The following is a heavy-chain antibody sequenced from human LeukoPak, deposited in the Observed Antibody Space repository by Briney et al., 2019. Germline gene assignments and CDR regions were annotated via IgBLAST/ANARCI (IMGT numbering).Heavy chain of an antibody. CDR3: ARQRLRLRLDAFDY. D-gene: IGHD5-12*01. V-gene: IGHV4-39*01. CDR2: IYYSGST. J-gene: IGHJ4*02. CDR1: GGSISSYY. Sequence: SETLSLTCTVSGGSISSYYWSWIRQPPGKGLEWIGSIYYSGSTYYNPSLKSRVTISVDTSKNQFSLKLSSVTAADTAVYYCARQRLRLRLDAFDYWGQGTLVTVSS.